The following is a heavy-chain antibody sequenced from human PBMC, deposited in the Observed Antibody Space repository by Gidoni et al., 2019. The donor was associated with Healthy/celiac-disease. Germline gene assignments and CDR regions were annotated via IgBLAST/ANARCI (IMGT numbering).Heavy chain of an antibody. CDR3: ARIPTYHYDSSGYL. CDR1: GGSLSSGSYY. CDR2: IYTSGST. Sequence: QVQLQESGPGLVKPSQTLSLTCTVSGGSLSSGSYYWSWIRQPAGKGLEWIGRIYTSGSTNYNPSLKSRVTMSVDTSKNQFSLKLSSVTAADTAVYYCARIPTYHYDSSGYLWGQGTLVTVSS. J-gene: IGHJ4*02. V-gene: IGHV4-61*02. D-gene: IGHD3-22*01.